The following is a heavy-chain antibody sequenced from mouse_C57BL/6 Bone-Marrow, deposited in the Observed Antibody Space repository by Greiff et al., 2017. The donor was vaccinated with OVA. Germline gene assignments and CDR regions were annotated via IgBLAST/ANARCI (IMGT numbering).Heavy chain of an antibody. V-gene: IGHV5-4*03. D-gene: IGHD1-1*01. CDR3: ARADGYWRYFDY. Sequence: EVKLMESGGGLVKPGGSLKLSCAASGFTFSSYAMSWVRQTPEKRLEWVATISDGGSYTYYPDNVKGRFTISRDNAKNNLYLQMSHLQSEDTAMYYCARADGYWRYFDYWGQGTTLTVSS. J-gene: IGHJ2*01. CDR2: ISDGGSYT. CDR1: GFTFSSYA.